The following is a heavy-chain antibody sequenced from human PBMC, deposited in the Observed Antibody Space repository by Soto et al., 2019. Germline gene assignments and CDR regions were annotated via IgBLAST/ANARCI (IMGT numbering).Heavy chain of an antibody. D-gene: IGHD4-17*01. J-gene: IGHJ3*01. CDR1: GGSMTSNSYY. CDR3: ARLFDFGDYEDFVN. Sequence: PSETLSLTCTVSGGSMTSNSYYWGWVRQTPGKGLEYIGTIHYRGSTWSNKSLKSLVAISVHTSMNTFSLRVMSVTAAAMHMYFCARLFDFGDYEDFVNWGPGTMVTVSS. V-gene: IGHV4-39*02. CDR2: IHYRGST.